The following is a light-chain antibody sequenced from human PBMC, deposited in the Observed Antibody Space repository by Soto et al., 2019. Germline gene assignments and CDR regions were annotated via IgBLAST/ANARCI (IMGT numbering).Light chain of an antibody. Sequence: QSVLTQPASVSGSPGQSITISCTGTSSDGGKYNLVSWYQQHPGKAPKLMICEGSERPSGVSNRFSGSKSGNTASLTISGIQAEDEADYYCCSYARSRTWVFGGGTKLTVL. CDR3: CSYARSRTWV. J-gene: IGLJ3*02. V-gene: IGLV2-23*01. CDR1: SSDGGKYNL. CDR2: EGS.